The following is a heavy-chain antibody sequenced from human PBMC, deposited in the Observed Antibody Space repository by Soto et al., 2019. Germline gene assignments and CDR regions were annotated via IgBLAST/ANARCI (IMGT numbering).Heavy chain of an antibody. CDR3: ARVVVTTMYAFDI. D-gene: IGHD3-22*01. CDR2: ISSNGGST. CDR1: GFTFSSYA. J-gene: IGHJ3*02. V-gene: IGHV3-64*01. Sequence: GGSLRLSCAASGFTFSSYAMHWVRQAPGKGLEYVSAISSNGGSTYYANSVKGRFTISRDNSKNTLYLQMGSLRAEDMAVYYCARVVVTTMYAFDIWGQGTMVTVSS.